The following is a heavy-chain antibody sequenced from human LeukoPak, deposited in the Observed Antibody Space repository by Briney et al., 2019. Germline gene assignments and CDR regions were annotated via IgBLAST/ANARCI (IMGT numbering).Heavy chain of an antibody. CDR2: INSDGSST. CDR1: GFTFSSYW. J-gene: IGHJ4*02. D-gene: IGHD5-18*01. Sequence: PGGSLRLSCAASGFTFSSYWMHWVRHAPGKRLVWVSRINSDGSSTSYADSVKGRFTISRDNAKNTLYLQMNSLRAEDTAAYYCAREDSYGYAYYFDYWGQGTLVTVSS. CDR3: AREDSYGYAYYFDY. V-gene: IGHV3-74*01.